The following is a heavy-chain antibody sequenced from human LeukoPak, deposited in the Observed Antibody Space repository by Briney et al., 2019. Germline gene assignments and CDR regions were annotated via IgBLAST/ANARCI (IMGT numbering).Heavy chain of an antibody. J-gene: IGHJ4*02. CDR1: GYTLTELS. V-gene: IGHV1-24*01. CDR2: FDPEDGET. CDR3: ATGRLTIFGVVLFDY. Sequence: ASVKVSCTVSGYTLTELSMHWVRQAPGKGLEWMGGFDPEDGETIYAQKFQGRVTMTEDTSTDTAYMELSSLRSEDTAVYYCATGRLTIFGVVLFDYWGQGTLVTVSS. D-gene: IGHD3-3*01.